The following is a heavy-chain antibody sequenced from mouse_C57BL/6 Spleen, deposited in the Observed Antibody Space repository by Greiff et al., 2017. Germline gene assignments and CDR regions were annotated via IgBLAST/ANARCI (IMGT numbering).Heavy chain of an antibody. CDR1: GYTFTSYW. D-gene: IGHD1-1*01. V-gene: IGHV1-59*01. Sequence: QVQLQQPGAELVRPGTSVKLSCKASGYTFTSYWMHWVKQRPGQGLEWIGVIDPSDSYTNYNQKFKGKATLTVDTSSSTAYMQLSSLTSEDSAVYYGARYDYYGSRYYFDYWGQGTTLTVSS. J-gene: IGHJ2*01. CDR3: ARYDYYGSRYYFDY. CDR2: IDPSDSYT.